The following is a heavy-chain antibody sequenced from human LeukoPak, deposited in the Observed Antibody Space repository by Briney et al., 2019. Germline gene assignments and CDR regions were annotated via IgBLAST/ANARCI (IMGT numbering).Heavy chain of an antibody. D-gene: IGHD3-22*01. Sequence: ASVKVSCKASGYTFTSYGISWVRQAPGQGPEWMGWISAYNGNTNYAQKLQGRVTMTTDTSTSTAYMELRSLRSDDTAVYYCARDRRYDSSGYPTDYWGQGTLVTVSS. CDR3: ARDRRYDSSGYPTDY. CDR1: GYTFTSYG. V-gene: IGHV1-18*01. J-gene: IGHJ4*02. CDR2: ISAYNGNT.